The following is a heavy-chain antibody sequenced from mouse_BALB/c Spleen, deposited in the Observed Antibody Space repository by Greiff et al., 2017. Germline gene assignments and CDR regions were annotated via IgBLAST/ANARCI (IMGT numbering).Heavy chain of an antibody. Sequence: VQLKQSGPVLARPGASVKMSCKASGYTFTSYWMHWVKQRPGQGLEWIGAIYPGNSDTSYNQKFKGKAKLTAVTSTSTAYMELSSLTNEDSAVYYCTRGSSYNYFDYWGQGTTLTVSS. CDR2: IYPGNSDT. CDR1: GYTFTSYW. D-gene: IGHD1-1*01. CDR3: TRGSSYNYFDY. V-gene: IGHV1-5*01. J-gene: IGHJ2*01.